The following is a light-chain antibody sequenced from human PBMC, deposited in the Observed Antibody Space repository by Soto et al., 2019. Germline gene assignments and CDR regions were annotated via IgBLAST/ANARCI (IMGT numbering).Light chain of an antibody. V-gene: IGLV2-8*01. CDR1: SSDGGGYNY. CDR2: EVS. J-gene: IGLJ2*01. Sequence: QSVLTQPPSASGSPGQSVTISCTGISSDGGGYNYVSWYQQYPGKAPKLMIYEVSERPSGVPDRFSGSKSGNTASLTVSGLQAEDDADYYCSSYAGTNNLVFGGGTKLTVL. CDR3: SSYAGTNNLV.